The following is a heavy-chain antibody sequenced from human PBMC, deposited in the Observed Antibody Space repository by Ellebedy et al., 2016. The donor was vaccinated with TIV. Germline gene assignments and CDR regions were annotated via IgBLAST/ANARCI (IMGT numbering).Heavy chain of an antibody. CDR3: ARNIGGGEDYFDY. D-gene: IGHD2-21*01. Sequence: SETLSLTCTVSGGSISNYYWSWIRQSPGKGLEWIGNIYYSGSTKYNPSLKSRVAISVDTSKNQFSLKLISVTAADTAVYYCARNIGGGEDYFDYWGQGTLVTVSS. CDR2: IYYSGST. CDR1: GGSISNYY. V-gene: IGHV4-59*12. J-gene: IGHJ4*02.